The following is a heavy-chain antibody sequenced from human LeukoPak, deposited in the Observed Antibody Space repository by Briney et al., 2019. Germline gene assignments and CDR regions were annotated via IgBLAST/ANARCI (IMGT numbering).Heavy chain of an antibody. D-gene: IGHD2-21*02. V-gene: IGHV3-30*18. CDR2: ISYDGSNK. CDR3: AKSSCRGDCYSDY. Sequence: GGSLILSCAASGFTFSYSGIHWVRQAPGKGLEWVATISYDGSNKYYADSVKGRFTISRDNSKNTLYLQMSSLRAEDTAVYYCAKSSCRGDCYSDYWGQGTLVTVSP. CDR1: GFTFSYSG. J-gene: IGHJ4*02.